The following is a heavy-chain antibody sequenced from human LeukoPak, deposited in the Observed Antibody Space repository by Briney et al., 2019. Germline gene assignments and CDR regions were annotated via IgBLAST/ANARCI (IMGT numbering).Heavy chain of an antibody. V-gene: IGHV4-59*12. CDR1: GGSISDYY. D-gene: IGHD4-17*01. J-gene: IGHJ6*02. CDR3: AREPSNRYGDYDPHWYGMDV. CDR2: IYYSGIT. Sequence: SETLSLTCTVSGGSISDYYWSWIRQPPGKGLEWIGYIYYSGITNYNPSLKTRVTILVDTSKNQFSLKLYSVTAADTAVYYCAREPSNRYGDYDPHWYGMDVWGQGTTVTVSS.